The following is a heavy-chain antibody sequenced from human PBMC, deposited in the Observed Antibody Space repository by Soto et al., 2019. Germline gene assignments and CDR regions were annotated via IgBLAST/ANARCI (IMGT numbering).Heavy chain of an antibody. Sequence: ASVKVSCKASGYTFTSYAMHWVRQAPGQRLEWMGWINAGNGNTKYSQKFQGRVTITRDTSASTAYMELSSLRSEDTAVYYCARDMVRTFVWPAYWGQGTLVTVSS. CDR2: INAGNGNT. CDR3: ARDMVRTFVWPAY. CDR1: GYTFTSYA. D-gene: IGHD3-10*01. V-gene: IGHV1-3*01. J-gene: IGHJ4*02.